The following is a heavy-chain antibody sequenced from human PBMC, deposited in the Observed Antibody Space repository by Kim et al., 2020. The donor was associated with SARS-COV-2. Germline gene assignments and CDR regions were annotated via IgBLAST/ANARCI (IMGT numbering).Heavy chain of an antibody. V-gene: IGHV4-39*07. CDR3: AREGGWDYGDLYYYYGMDV. D-gene: IGHD4-17*01. CDR1: GGSISSSSYY. Sequence: SETLSLTCTVSGGSISSSSYYWGWIRQPPGKGLEWIGSIYYSGSTYYNPSLKSRVTISVDTSKNQFSLKLSSVTAADTAVYYCAREGGWDYGDLYYYYGMDVWGQGTTVTVSS. J-gene: IGHJ6*02. CDR2: IYYSGST.